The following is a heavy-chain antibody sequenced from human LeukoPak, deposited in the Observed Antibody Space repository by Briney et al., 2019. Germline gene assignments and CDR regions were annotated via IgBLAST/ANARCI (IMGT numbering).Heavy chain of an antibody. V-gene: IGHV1-58*02. Sequence: GASVKASCKASGFTFSNSTIQWVRQGRGQRLEWIGWIVVCSGSTKYAQRFQERVTITRDMSTSTAYMELSSLRSEDTAVYYCAAGGSWFDPWGQGTLVTVSS. CDR3: AAGGSWFDP. J-gene: IGHJ5*02. CDR1: GFTFSNST. CDR2: IVVCSGST. D-gene: IGHD2-15*01.